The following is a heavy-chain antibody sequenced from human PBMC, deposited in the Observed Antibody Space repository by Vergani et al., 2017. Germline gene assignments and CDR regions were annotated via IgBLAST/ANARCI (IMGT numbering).Heavy chain of an antibody. CDR1: GGSFSGYY. CDR2: INHSGST. D-gene: IGHD1-26*01. J-gene: IGHJ5*02. V-gene: IGHV4-34*01. CDR3: ARSAGCKGDNWFDP. Sequence: QVQLQQWGAGLLKPSETLSLTCAVYGGSFSGYYWSWIRQPPGTGLEWIGEINHSGSTNYNPSLKSRVTISVDTSKNQFSLKLSSVTAADTAEYYCARSAGCKGDNWFDPWGQGTLVTVSS.